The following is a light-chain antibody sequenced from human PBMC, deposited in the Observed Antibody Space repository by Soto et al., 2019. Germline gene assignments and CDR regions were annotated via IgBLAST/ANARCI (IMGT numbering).Light chain of an antibody. CDR2: EVS. J-gene: IGLJ2*01. CDR3: SSYTTNSPPVV. CDR1: SSDVGSYNY. V-gene: IGLV2-14*01. Sequence: QSALTQPASVSGSPGQSITISCTGTSSDVGSYNYVSWYQLHPGKAPKLMIYEVSNRPSGVSNRFSGSKSGDTASLTISGLQAEDEADYYCSSYTTNSPPVVFGGGTKLTVL.